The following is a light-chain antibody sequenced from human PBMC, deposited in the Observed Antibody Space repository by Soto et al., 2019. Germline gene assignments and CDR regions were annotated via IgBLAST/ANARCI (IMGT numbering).Light chain of an antibody. CDR2: GAS. Sequence: EIVLTKSPGTLSLSPGERATLSCRASQSISTSYLAWYQQKPGQAPRLLIYGASTRATGIPDRFTGRGSGPDVSLTISRLEPEDCAVYYCQQYGISPRTFGQGTKVEIK. V-gene: IGKV3-20*01. J-gene: IGKJ1*01. CDR1: QSISTSY. CDR3: QQYGISPRT.